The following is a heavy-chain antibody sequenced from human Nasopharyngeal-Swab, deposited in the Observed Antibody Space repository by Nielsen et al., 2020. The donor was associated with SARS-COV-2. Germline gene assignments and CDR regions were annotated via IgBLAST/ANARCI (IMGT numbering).Heavy chain of an antibody. CDR2: IKQDGSEK. CDR3: ARDSSSWYDFDY. V-gene: IGHV3-7*03. CDR1: GLILSSYW. D-gene: IGHD6-13*01. J-gene: IGHJ4*02. Sequence: GGSLRLSCAASGLILSSYWMSWVRQAPGKGLEWVANIKQDGSEKYYVDSVKGRFTISRANAKNPLYLQMNKLRAEDTAVYYCARDSSSWYDFDYWGQGTLVTVSS.